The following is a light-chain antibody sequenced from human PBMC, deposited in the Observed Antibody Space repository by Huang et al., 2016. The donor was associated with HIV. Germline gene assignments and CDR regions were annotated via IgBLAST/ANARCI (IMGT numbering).Light chain of an antibody. CDR3: QQSARTPRT. CDR2: AAS. J-gene: IGKJ2*01. CDR1: QNIKRY. V-gene: IGKV1-39*01. Sequence: DIQITQSPSSLSASVGDTVIITCRASQNIKRYLNWYQQEPGKAPKHLISAASNLQSGVPSNFSGSGSGTDFTLTINSLQPEDSATYYCQQSARTPRTFGQGTKLEI.